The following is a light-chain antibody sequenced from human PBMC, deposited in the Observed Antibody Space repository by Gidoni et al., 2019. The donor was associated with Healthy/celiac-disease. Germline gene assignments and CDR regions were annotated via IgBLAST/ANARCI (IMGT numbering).Light chain of an antibody. CDR3: SSYTSRAPRV. CDR2: DVS. Sequence: QSALTQHASVSGSPGQSITISCTGTSSDVGGYNYVSWYQQHPGKAPKLMIYDVSNRPSGVSNRFSGSKSGNTASLTISGLQAEDEADYYCSSYTSRAPRVFGGGTKLTVL. CDR1: SSDVGGYNY. V-gene: IGLV2-14*01. J-gene: IGLJ2*01.